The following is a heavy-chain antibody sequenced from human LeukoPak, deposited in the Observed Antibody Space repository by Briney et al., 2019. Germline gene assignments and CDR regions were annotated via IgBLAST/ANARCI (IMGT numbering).Heavy chain of an antibody. Sequence: SETLSLTCTVSGYSISSGYYWGWIRQPPGKGLEWIGNIYHSGSTYYNPSLKSRVTISVDTSKNQFSLKLSSVTAADTAVYYCAREGLLWFGEGFDPWGQGTLVTVSS. D-gene: IGHD3-10*01. J-gene: IGHJ5*02. V-gene: IGHV4-38-2*02. CDR3: AREGLLWFGEGFDP. CDR2: IYHSGST. CDR1: GYSISSGYY.